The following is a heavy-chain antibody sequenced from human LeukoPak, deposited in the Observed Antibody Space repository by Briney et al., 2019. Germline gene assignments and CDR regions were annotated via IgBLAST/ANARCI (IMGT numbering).Heavy chain of an antibody. CDR3: ARDSAAVGATLDY. CDR2: INSDGYSI. CDR1: GFTFSSYW. Sequence: GGSLRLSCAASGFTFSSYWIHWVRQAPGKGLVWVSRINSDGYSISYADTVKGRFTISRDNAKKTLYLQMNSLRAEDTAVYYCARDSAAVGATLDYWGQGILVTVSS. J-gene: IGHJ4*02. V-gene: IGHV3-74*01. D-gene: IGHD6-13*01.